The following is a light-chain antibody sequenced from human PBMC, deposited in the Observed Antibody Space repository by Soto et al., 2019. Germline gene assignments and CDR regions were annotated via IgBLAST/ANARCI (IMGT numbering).Light chain of an antibody. CDR2: EGS. V-gene: IGLV2-23*01. CDR3: CSYAGSSPFV. J-gene: IGLJ1*01. CDR1: SSDVGSYNL. Sequence: QSARTQPASVSGSPGQSITISCTGTSSDVGSYNLVSWHQQHPGKAPKLMIYEGSKRPSGVSNRFSGSKSGNTASLTISGLQAEDEDDYYCCSYAGSSPFVFGTGTKVTVL.